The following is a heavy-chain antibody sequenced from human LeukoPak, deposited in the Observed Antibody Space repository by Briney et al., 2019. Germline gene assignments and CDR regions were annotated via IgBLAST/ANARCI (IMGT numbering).Heavy chain of an antibody. V-gene: IGHV3-21*01. J-gene: IGHJ4*02. CDR2: ISSSSSYI. D-gene: IGHD5-18*01. CDR3: ARGRVQLWRSFDY. Sequence: GGSLRLSCAASGFTYSSYSMNWVRQAPGKGLEWVSSISSSSSYIYYADSVKGRFTISRDNAKNSLYLQMNSLRAEDTAVYYCARGRVQLWRSFDYWGQGTLVTVSS. CDR1: GFTYSSYS.